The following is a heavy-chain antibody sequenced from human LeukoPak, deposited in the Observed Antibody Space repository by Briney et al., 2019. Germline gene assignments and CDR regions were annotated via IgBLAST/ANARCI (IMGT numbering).Heavy chain of an antibody. CDR3: AREASYYFDY. Sequence: GGSLRLSCAASGFTVSSNYMSWVRQAPGKGLEWVSVIYSGGSTYYADSVKGRFTISRDNSKNTLYLQMNSLSAEDTAVYYCAREASYYFDYWGQGTLVTVSS. D-gene: IGHD1-26*01. CDR1: GFTVSSNY. J-gene: IGHJ4*02. CDR2: IYSGGST. V-gene: IGHV3-53*01.